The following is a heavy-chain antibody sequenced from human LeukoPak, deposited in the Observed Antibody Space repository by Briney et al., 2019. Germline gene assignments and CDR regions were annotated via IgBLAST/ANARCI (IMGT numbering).Heavy chain of an antibody. J-gene: IGHJ4*02. CDR2: ISYDGSNQ. Sequence: PGGSLRLSCAASGFTFSNYGMHWVRQAPGKGLEWVALISYDGSNQYFADSVKGRFTISRDNSKNTLYLQMNSLRAEDTAVHYCAKGRNYGSSAYYSLDYFDYWGQGTLVTVYS. V-gene: IGHV3-30*18. CDR1: GFTFSNYG. D-gene: IGHD3-22*01. CDR3: AKGRNYGSSAYYSLDYFDY.